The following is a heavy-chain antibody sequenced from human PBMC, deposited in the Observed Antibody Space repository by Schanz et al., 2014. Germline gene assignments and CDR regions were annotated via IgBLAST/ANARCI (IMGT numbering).Heavy chain of an antibody. CDR2: ISPYNGNT. J-gene: IGHJ6*03. Sequence: QVQLVQSGDEVKKPGASVKVSCKASGYTFTSYGISWVRQAPGQGLEWMGWISPYNGNTNYAQKLQGRVTMTADTSTSTAYMDLRSLRSDDTAVYYCARDHVATTDYDYFFYYLDVWATGITVIVSS. D-gene: IGHD1-1*01. V-gene: IGHV1-18*01. CDR3: ARDHVATTDYDYFFYYLDV. CDR1: GYTFTSYG.